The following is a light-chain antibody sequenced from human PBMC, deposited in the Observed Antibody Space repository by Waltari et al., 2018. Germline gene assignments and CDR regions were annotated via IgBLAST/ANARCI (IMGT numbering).Light chain of an antibody. CDR1: QNIGSH. Sequence: DIQMTQSPSSLSASVGGRVTITCQASQNIGSHLNWYLHKRGRAPKLLVYAASYLHTGVSSRISATGSDTDFTLTISGLLPEDFGSYYCQQTYGSVWTFGQGTEVDI. J-gene: IGKJ1*01. CDR3: QQTYGSVWT. CDR2: AAS. V-gene: IGKV1-39*01.